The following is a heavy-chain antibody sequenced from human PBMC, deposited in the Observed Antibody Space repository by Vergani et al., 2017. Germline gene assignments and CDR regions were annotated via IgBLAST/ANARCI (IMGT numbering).Heavy chain of an antibody. CDR2: IYYSGRA. D-gene: IGHD6-25*01. J-gene: IGHJ6*03. CDR3: ARVDTQVPATSHFYYMDV. CDR1: GGPIGSSGYY. Sequence: QVQLQESGPGLVKPSQTLSLTCPVSGGPIGSSGYYWSWIRQHPGKGLGWIGYIYYSGRADYNPSLKSRVTISADTSKHQFSLTVTSVTAADTDVYFSARVDTQVPATSHFYYMDVWGKGTTVVVSS. V-gene: IGHV4-31*03.